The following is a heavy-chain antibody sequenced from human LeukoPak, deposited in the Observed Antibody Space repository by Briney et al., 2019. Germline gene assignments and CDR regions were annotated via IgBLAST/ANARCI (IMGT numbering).Heavy chain of an antibody. V-gene: IGHV3-7*03. D-gene: IGHD3-3*01. CDR1: GFTFSNYW. Sequence: GGSLRLSFAASGFTFSNYWMSWVRPTPGKGLEWVANIKEDGSDKYYVDSLKGRFTISRDNAKNSLYLQMNSLRAEDTAVYYCAKDRTRQAYWGQGTLVTVSS. CDR3: AKDRTRQAY. CDR2: IKEDGSDK. J-gene: IGHJ4*02.